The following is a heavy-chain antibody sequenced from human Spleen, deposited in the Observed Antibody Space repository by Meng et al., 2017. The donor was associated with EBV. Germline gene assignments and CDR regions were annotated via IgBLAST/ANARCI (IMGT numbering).Heavy chain of an antibody. Sequence: QLLQWGARLFKPSGPLSLTCAVYNVSFRVYYWSWIRQPPGKGLEWIGEINHSGSIHYNPSLKSRVTISVDTAKNRFSLELSSVTAADTAVYYCARVRGTSGRSPGWFDPWGQGTLVTVSS. CDR2: INHSGSI. V-gene: IGHV4-34*02. D-gene: IGHD6-19*01. CDR1: NVSFRVYY. J-gene: IGHJ5*02. CDR3: ARVRGTSGRSPGWFDP.